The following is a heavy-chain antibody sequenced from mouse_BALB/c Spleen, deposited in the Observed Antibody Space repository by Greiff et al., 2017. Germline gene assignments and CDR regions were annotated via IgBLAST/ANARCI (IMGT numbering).Heavy chain of an antibody. CDR2: IDPANGNT. CDR3: ASGFAY. CDR1: GFNIKDTY. J-gene: IGHJ3*01. Sequence: EVQLQQSGAELVKPGASVKLSCTASGFNIKDTYMHWVKQRPEQVLEWIGRIDPANGNTKYDPKFQGKATITADTSSNTAYLQLSSLTSEDTAVYYCASGFAYWGQGTLVTVSA. V-gene: IGHV14-3*02.